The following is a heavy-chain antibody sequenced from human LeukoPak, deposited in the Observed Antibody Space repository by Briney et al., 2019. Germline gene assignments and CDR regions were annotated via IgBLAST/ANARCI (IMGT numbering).Heavy chain of an antibody. D-gene: IGHD5-18*01. CDR2: ISSSGSTI. V-gene: IGHV3-11*01. Sequence: GGSLRLSCAASGFTFSDYYMSWIRQAPGRGREWGSYISSSGSTIYYEDSVKGRFTISRDNAKNSLYLQMNSLRAEETAVYYCARDLGLDMVRGYFDYWGQGTLVTVSS. J-gene: IGHJ4*02. CDR3: ARDLGLDMVRGYFDY. CDR1: GFTFSDYY.